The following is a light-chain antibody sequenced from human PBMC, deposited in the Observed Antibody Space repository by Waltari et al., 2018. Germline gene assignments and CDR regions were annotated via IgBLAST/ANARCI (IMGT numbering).Light chain of an antibody. CDR3: ATWDDSLSAVV. V-gene: IGLV1-47*01. Sequence: QSVLTQAPSASGTPGQSIVISCSGGSSNTGATYVSWYQRSPGAAPKLLIGRDDHRPSGVPDRFSGSKSGTSASLAISGLRSEDEADYYCATWDDSLSAVVFGGGTKLTVL. CDR1: SSNTGATY. J-gene: IGLJ3*02. CDR2: RDD.